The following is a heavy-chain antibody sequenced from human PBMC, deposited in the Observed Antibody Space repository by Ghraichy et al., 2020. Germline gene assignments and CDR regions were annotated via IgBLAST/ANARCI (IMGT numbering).Heavy chain of an antibody. V-gene: IGHV3-15*01. J-gene: IGHJ4*02. CDR1: GFTFSKAW. Sequence: GGSLRLSCTASGFTFSKAWMSWVRQAPGKGLEWVCRVQTKGDGGATVYAAPVKGSFTISRDDSKHMVYLQMNSLKTEDAAVYYCATDSRDYEKSGYILYYWGQGSLV. CDR2: VQTKGDGGAT. CDR3: ATDSRDYEKSGYILYY. D-gene: IGHD3-22*01.